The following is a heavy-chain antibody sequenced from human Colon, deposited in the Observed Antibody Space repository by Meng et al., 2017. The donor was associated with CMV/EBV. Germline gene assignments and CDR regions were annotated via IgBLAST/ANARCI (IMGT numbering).Heavy chain of an antibody. CDR2: FDPRGDST. Sequence: SSKTSGNKFCSTSIHWMRQAPGQGLEWMGIFDPRGDSTNYAENFVGRFTMTADMSTNTMHMELSSLRSADTAVYYCARDNSNWSTDFWGQGTLVTVSS. D-gene: IGHD4-11*01. CDR3: ARDNSNWSTDF. J-gene: IGHJ4*02. CDR1: GNKFCSTS. V-gene: IGHV1-46*01.